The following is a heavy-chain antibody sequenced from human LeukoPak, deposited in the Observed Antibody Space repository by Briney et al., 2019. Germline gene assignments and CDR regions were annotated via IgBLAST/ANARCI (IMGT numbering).Heavy chain of an antibody. CDR2: IIPIFGTA. Sequence: SVKVSCKASGGTFSSYAISWVRQAPGQGLEWMGGIIPIFGTANYAQKFQGRVTITADESTSTAYMELSSLRSEDTAVYYCARGGIVVVPAATYNWFDPWGQGTLVTVSS. J-gene: IGHJ5*02. CDR3: ARGGIVVVPAATYNWFDP. D-gene: IGHD2-2*01. V-gene: IGHV1-69*13. CDR1: GGTFSSYA.